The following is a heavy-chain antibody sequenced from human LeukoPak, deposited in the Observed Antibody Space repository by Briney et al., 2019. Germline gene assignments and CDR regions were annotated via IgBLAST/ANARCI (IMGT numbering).Heavy chain of an antibody. J-gene: IGHJ4*02. CDR2: INHSGST. D-gene: IGHD2-15*01. V-gene: IGHV4-34*01. Sequence: SETLSLTCAVYGGSFSGYYWSWIRQPPGKGREWMGEINHSGSTNYNPSLKSRVTISVDTSKNQFSLELSSVTAADTAVYYCARAHSYCSGGSCPMPYFDYWGQGTLVTVSS. CDR1: GGSFSGYY. CDR3: ARAHSYCSGGSCPMPYFDY.